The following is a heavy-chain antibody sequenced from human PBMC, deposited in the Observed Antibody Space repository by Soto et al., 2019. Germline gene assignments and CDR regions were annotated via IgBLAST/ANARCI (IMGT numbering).Heavy chain of an antibody. CDR2: IDPSDSYT. CDR3: ARLMEPVYYYYYGMDV. J-gene: IGHJ6*04. Sequence: PGESLKISCQTSDEIFNTYWITWVRQMPGRGLEWVGRIDPSDSYTTYNPSLKGHVILSVDKSMNTAYVQWTSLKASDTAMYYCARLMEPVYYYYYGMDVWGKGTTVTVSS. CDR1: DEIFNTYW. D-gene: IGHD1-1*01. V-gene: IGHV5-10-1*01.